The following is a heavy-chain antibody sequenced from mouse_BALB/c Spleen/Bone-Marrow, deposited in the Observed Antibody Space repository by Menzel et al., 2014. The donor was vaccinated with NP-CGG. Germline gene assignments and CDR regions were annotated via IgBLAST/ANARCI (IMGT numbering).Heavy chain of an antibody. V-gene: IGHV1-14*01. Sequence: PGQGLEWIGYINPYNDGTKYNEKFKGKATLTSDKSSSTAYMELSSLTSEDSAVYYCARGDYAMDYWGQGTSVTVSS. CDR2: INPYNDGT. J-gene: IGHJ4*01. CDR3: ARGDYAMDY.